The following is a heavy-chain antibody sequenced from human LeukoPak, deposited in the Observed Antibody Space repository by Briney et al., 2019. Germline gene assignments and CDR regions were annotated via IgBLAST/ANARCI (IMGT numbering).Heavy chain of an antibody. CDR1: DYTSTRYG. D-gene: IGHD6-6*01. CDR2: ISAYNGNT. J-gene: IGHJ6*03. CDR3: ARDTSGDSSSSGYYHYYYFMDV. Sequence: ASVKVSCKASDYTSTRYGISWVRQAPGQGLEWMGWISAYNGNTKYAQNLQGRVTMTTDTSTSTAYMELRSLRSDDTAVYYCARDTSGDSSSSGYYHYYYFMDVWGKGTTVTVSS. V-gene: IGHV1-18*01.